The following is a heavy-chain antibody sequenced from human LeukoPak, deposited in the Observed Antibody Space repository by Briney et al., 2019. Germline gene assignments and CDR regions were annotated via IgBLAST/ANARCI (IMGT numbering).Heavy chain of an antibody. D-gene: IGHD2-21*02. CDR2: ISWNSGSI. Sequence: GGSLRLSCAASGFTFDDYVMHWVRQAPGKGLEWVSGISWNSGSIGYADSVKGRFTISRDNAKNSLYLQMNSLRAEDTAVYYCARDLLTAWFDPWGQGTLVTVSS. J-gene: IGHJ5*02. V-gene: IGHV3-9*01. CDR1: GFTFDDYV. CDR3: ARDLLTAWFDP.